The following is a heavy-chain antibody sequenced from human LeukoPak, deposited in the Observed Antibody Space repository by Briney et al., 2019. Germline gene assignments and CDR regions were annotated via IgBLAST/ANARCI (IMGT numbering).Heavy chain of an antibody. CDR1: GFTFSSYS. CDR2: ISTRSNYK. CDR3: ARENRLTLRAPTGTTGWFDP. Sequence: PGGSLRLSCATSGFTFSSYSMTWVRQAPGKGLVWVSSISTRSNYKYYADSVKGRFTISRDDAKNSLYLQMNSLRAEDTALYHCARENRLTLRAPTGTTGWFDPWGQGTLVTVSS. J-gene: IGHJ5*02. V-gene: IGHV3-21*04. D-gene: IGHD1-1*01.